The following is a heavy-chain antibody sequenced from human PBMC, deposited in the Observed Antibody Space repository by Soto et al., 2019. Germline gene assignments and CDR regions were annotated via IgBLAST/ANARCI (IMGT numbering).Heavy chain of an antibody. CDR1: GGSISSGGYS. CDR3: ARSLFSSSWYPNWFDP. CDR2: IYHSGST. Sequence: QLQLQESGSGLVKPSQTLSLTCAVSGGSISSGGYSWSWIRQPPGKGLEWIGYIYHSGSTYYNPSLKSRVTISVDRSKNQFSLKLSSVTAADTAVYYCARSLFSSSWYPNWFDPWGQGTLVTVSS. J-gene: IGHJ5*02. V-gene: IGHV4-30-2*01. D-gene: IGHD6-13*01.